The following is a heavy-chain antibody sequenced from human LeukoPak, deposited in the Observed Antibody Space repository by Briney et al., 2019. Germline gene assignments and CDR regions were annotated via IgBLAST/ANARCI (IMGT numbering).Heavy chain of an antibody. CDR1: GFTFSSYA. V-gene: IGHV3-23*01. J-gene: IGHJ4*02. CDR3: ARPLRGYSGYDSGLYY. Sequence: GGSLRLSCAASGFTFSSYAMSWVRQAPGKGLEWVSAISGSGGSTYYADSVKGRFTISRDNSKNTLYLQMNSLRAEDTAVYYCARPLRGYSGYDSGLYYWGQGTLVTVSS. CDR2: ISGSGGST. D-gene: IGHD5-12*01.